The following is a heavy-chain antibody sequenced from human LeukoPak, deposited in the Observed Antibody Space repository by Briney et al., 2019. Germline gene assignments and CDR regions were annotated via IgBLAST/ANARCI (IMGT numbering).Heavy chain of an antibody. J-gene: IGHJ4*02. CDR1: GFSFSTHN. CDR3: VRDNSRGQSLGVIY. Sequence: GGSLRLSCAASGFSFSTHNMNWVRQAPGKGLQWISYINADSSTIQYADSVRGRFTTSRDNAKNSLYLQMNSLRAEDTAVYYCVRDNSRGQSLGVIYWGQGSLVTISS. D-gene: IGHD3-22*01. V-gene: IGHV3-48*01. CDR2: INADSSTI.